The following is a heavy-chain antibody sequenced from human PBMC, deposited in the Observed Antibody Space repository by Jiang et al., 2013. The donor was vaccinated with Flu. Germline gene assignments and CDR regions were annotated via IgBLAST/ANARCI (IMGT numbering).Heavy chain of an antibody. J-gene: IGHJ6*02. Sequence: SGAEVKKPRASVKLACKTSGYTFVSYHIHWVRQAPGQGLEWMGIDNPGGGSTGNAQKFQGRLTVTRDTSTSTVYMELSSLRFEDTAVYYCARGHIYSTMDVWGQGTTVTVSS. CDR3: ARGHIYSTMDV. D-gene: IGHD2-15*01. CDR1: GYTFVSYH. CDR2: DNPGGGST. V-gene: IGHV1-46*01.